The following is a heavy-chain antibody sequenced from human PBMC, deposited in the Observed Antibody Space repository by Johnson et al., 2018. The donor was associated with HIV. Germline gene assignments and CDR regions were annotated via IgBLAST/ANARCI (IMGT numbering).Heavy chain of an antibody. CDR1: GFSFSDYY. CDR3: AKDLGANKDSEWATDYYDWSRAYPSPDPRAVVGAFDV. J-gene: IGHJ3*01. D-gene: IGHD3-16*01. Sequence: QVQLVESGGGLVKPGGSLRLSCAASGFSFSDYYMSWIRQAPGKGLEWVSYISSSGDTISYADSVQGRFTISRDNAKNSLSLQINSLRAEDTALYYCAKDLGANKDSEWATDYYDWSRAYPSPDPRAVVGAFDVWGQGTMVTVSS. CDR2: ISSSGDTI. V-gene: IGHV3-11*04.